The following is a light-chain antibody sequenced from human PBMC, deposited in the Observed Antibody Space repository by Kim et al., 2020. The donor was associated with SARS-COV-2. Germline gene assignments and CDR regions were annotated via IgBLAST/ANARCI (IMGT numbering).Light chain of an antibody. Sequence: KTVTITGTRSSASIASSYVHWYQLRPGSAPSTVIYDDNERPSGVPDRFSGSIDSSSNTASLTISGLRTEDEADYYCQSYDSSKDCVFGGGTQLTVL. CDR2: DDN. CDR1: SASIASSY. J-gene: IGLJ3*02. V-gene: IGLV6-57*03. CDR3: QSYDSSKDCV.